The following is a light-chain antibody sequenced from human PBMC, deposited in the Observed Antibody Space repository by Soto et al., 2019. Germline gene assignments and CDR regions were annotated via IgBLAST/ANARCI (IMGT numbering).Light chain of an antibody. V-gene: IGLV2-14*01. J-gene: IGLJ1*01. CDR3: SSYTDSTDYV. Sequence: QSALTQPASVSGSPGQSITISCTGTSSDIAIYNFVSWYQQHPGKAPRLMIFQVTNRPSGVSTRFSGSKSGNTAFLTISGLQAEDEADYYCSSYTDSTDYVFGTGTKLTVL. CDR2: QVT. CDR1: SSDIAIYNF.